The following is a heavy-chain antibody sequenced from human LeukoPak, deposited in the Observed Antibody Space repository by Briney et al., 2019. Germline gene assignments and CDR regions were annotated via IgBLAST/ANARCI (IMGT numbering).Heavy chain of an antibody. CDR3: AHEAGFLEWLLSDPNFDY. Sequence: SGPTLVNPTQTLTLPCTFSGFSLSTSGVGVGWIRQPPGKALEGLALIYWNDDKRYSPSLKSGLTITEDTSKNQVVLTMTNMDPVDTATYYCAHEAGFLEWLLSDPNFDYWGQGTLATVSS. J-gene: IGHJ4*02. V-gene: IGHV2-5*01. D-gene: IGHD3-3*01. CDR1: GFSLSTSGVG. CDR2: IYWNDDK.